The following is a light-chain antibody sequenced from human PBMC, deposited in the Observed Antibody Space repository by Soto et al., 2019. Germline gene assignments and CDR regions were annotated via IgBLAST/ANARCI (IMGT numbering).Light chain of an antibody. CDR2: GDS. J-gene: IGLJ1*01. CDR3: QSYDSSLSGSGV. Sequence: QSVLTQPPSVSGAPGQRVTISCTGSSSNIGAGYDVHWYQQFPGTAPKLLIFGDSNRPSGVPDRFSGSKSGTSASLAITGLQTDDEADYYCQSYDSSLSGSGVFGTGTKLTVL. CDR1: SSNIGAGYD. V-gene: IGLV1-40*01.